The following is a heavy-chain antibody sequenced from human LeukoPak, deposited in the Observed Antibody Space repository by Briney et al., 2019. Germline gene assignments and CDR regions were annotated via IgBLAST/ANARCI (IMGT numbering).Heavy chain of an antibody. CDR1: GGSISSSSYC. D-gene: IGHD3-3*01. CDR3: ASQRYDFWSGYSLDFDY. V-gene: IGHV4-39*07. CDR2: IYYSGST. Sequence: SETLSPTCTVSGGSISSSSYCWGWIRQPPGKGLEWIGSIYYSGSTYYNPSLKSRVTISVDTSKNQFSLKLSSVTAADTAVYYCASQRYDFWSGYSLDFDYWGQGTLVTVSS. J-gene: IGHJ4*02.